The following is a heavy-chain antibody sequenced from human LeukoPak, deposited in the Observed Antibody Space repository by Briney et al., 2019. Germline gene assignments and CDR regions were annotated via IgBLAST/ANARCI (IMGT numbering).Heavy chain of an antibody. D-gene: IGHD1-26*01. Sequence: ASVKVSCKASGYTFTSYGISWVRQAPGQGLEWMGWISAYNGNTNYAQKLQGRVTMTTDTSTSTAYMELRSLRSDDTAVYYCARAPREPGYYYYYMDVWGKGTTVTVSS. CDR2: ISAYNGNT. CDR1: GYTFTSYG. V-gene: IGHV1-18*01. J-gene: IGHJ6*03. CDR3: ARAPREPGYYYYYMDV.